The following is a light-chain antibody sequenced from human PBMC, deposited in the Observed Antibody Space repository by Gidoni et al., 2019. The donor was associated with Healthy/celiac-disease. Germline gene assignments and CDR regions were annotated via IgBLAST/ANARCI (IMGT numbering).Light chain of an antibody. V-gene: IGKV1-39*01. Sequence: IQMPPSPSSLSASVGHRVTITCRSSQSISSYLNWYQQKPGKAPKLLIYAASSLQSGVPSRFSGSGSGTDFTLTISSLQPEDFATYYCQQNYSTPLTFGGGTKVEIK. J-gene: IGKJ4*01. CDR3: QQNYSTPLT. CDR2: AAS. CDR1: QSISSY.